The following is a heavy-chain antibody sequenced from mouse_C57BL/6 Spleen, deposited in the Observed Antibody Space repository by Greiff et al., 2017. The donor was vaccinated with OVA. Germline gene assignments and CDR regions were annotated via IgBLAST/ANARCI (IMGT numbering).Heavy chain of an antibody. Sequence: DVQLVESEGGLVQPGSSMKLSCTASGFTFSDYYMAWVRQVPEKGLEWVANINSDGSSTYYLDSLKSRFIISRDNAKNILYLQMSSLKSEDTATYYCAIYGSSYEWYFDVWGTGTTVTVSS. J-gene: IGHJ1*03. CDR3: AIYGSSYEWYFDV. V-gene: IGHV5-16*01. D-gene: IGHD1-1*01. CDR1: GFTFSDYY. CDR2: INSDGSST.